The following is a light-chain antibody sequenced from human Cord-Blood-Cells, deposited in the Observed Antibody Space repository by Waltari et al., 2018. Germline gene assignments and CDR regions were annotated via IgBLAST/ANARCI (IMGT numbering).Light chain of an antibody. Sequence: DIVMTQSPDSLAVSLGERATINCKSSQSVLYSSNNKNYLAWYQQKPGQPPKLLIYWASTRESGVPDRFSCSGSGTDFTLTISSLQAEDVAVYYCQQYYSTPITFGQVTRLEIK. J-gene: IGKJ5*01. CDR3: QQYYSTPIT. V-gene: IGKV4-1*01. CDR1: QSVLYSSNNKNY. CDR2: WAS.